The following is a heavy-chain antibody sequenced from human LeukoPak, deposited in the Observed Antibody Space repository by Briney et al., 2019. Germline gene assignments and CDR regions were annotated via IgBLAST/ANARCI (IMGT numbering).Heavy chain of an antibody. D-gene: IGHD3-22*01. Sequence: LTGGSLRLSCAASGFTFSSYGMSWIRQAPGKGLEWVSYISNSGNTIYYADSMKGRFTISRDNAKNSLYLQMNSLRAEDTAVYYCSAGEGYYDSSDYYSAWAFNVWGQGTMVTVSS. CDR3: SAGEGYYDSSDYYSAWAFNV. CDR1: GFTFSSYG. V-gene: IGHV3-48*04. CDR2: ISNSGNTI. J-gene: IGHJ3*01.